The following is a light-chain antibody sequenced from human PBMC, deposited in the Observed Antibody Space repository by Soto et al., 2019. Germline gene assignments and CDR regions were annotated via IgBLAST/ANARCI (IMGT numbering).Light chain of an antibody. V-gene: IGKV3-20*01. CDR1: QSFRSNY. CDR3: QQYDRIPGFT. CDR2: GVS. Sequence: EIVLTQSPGPLSLSPGERATLSCRASQSFRSNYLAWYQQRPGQAPRLLIYGVSSRASGIPDWFSGSVSGTDFTLTISRLEHEDSAVYYCQQYDRIPGFTFGGGTKVEI. J-gene: IGKJ4*01.